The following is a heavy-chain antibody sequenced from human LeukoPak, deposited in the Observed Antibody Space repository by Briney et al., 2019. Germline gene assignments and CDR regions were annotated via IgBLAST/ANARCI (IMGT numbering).Heavy chain of an antibody. J-gene: IGHJ4*02. CDR1: GYTFTSYG. Sequence: ASVKVSCKASGYTFTSYGISWVRQAPGQGLEWMGWISAYNGNTNYAQKLQGRVTMTTDTSTSTAYMELRSLRSDDTAVYYCARGADYPTRKAAADYWGQGTLVTVSS. CDR2: ISAYNGNT. D-gene: IGHD4-11*01. CDR3: ARGADYPTRKAAADY. V-gene: IGHV1-18*01.